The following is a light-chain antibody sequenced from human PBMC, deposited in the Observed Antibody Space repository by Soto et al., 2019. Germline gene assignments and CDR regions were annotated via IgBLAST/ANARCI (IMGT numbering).Light chain of an antibody. CDR1: QRVSSSY. Sequence: EIVLTQSPATLSFSPGERATLSCGASQRVSSSYLAWYQQKPGLAPTLLIYDASSRATGIPDRFSGSGSGPDVTLTISRLETEDFAVYYCQQYGTSPYTFGQGTKLEIK. CDR3: QQYGTSPYT. V-gene: IGKV3D-20*01. J-gene: IGKJ2*01. CDR2: DAS.